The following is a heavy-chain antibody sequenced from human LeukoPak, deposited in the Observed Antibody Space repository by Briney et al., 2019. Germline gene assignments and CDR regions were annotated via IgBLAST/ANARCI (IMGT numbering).Heavy chain of an antibody. Sequence: GGSLRLSCAASGFTFSNYAMHWVRQAPGKGLEWVTFIRYDGSNTYYGDSVKGRFTISRDNPKNTLYLQMTSLRAEDTAVYYCAKGWSYRGWAYYIDYWGQGTLVTVST. CDR2: IRYDGSNT. J-gene: IGHJ4*02. D-gene: IGHD6-19*01. CDR3: AKGWSYRGWAYYIDY. V-gene: IGHV3-30*02. CDR1: GFTFSNYA.